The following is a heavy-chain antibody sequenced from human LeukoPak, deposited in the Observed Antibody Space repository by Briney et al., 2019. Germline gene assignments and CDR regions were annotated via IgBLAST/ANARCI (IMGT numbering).Heavy chain of an antibody. CDR1: GDSMRSDF. J-gene: IGHJ4*02. CDR2: VSGSGST. V-gene: IGHV4-59*12. Sequence: PSETLSLTCLVSGDSMRSDFWSWIRQPPGKGLEWIGYVSGSGSTNYNPTVKSRVTISLDTSKNQFSLKLSSVTAADTAVYYCARDPGSESYDYWGQGTLVTVSS. D-gene: IGHD1-26*01. CDR3: ARDPGSESYDY.